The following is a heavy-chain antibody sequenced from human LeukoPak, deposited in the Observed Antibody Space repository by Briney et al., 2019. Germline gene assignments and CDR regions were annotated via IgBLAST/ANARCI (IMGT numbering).Heavy chain of an antibody. CDR1: GFTFSRYW. CDR3: ARLPSNYYDSSGYYETSDY. J-gene: IGHJ4*02. D-gene: IGHD3-22*01. V-gene: IGHV3-21*01. Sequence: GGSLRLSCAASGFTFSRYWMSWVRQAPGKGLEWVSSISSSSSYIYYADSVKGRFTISRDNAKNSLYLQMNSLRAEDTAVYYCARLPSNYYDSSGYYETSDYWGQGTLVTVSS. CDR2: ISSSSSYI.